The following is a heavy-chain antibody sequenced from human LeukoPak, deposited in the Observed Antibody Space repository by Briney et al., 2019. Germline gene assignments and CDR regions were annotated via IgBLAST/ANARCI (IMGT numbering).Heavy chain of an antibody. CDR3: ARVLMVRGVFDAFDI. D-gene: IGHD3-10*01. V-gene: IGHV5-51*01. CDR2: IYPGDSDT. CDR1: GYSFTSYW. J-gene: IGHJ3*02. Sequence: GESLKISCKGSGYSFTSYWIGWVRQMPGKGLGWMGIIYPGDSDTRYSPSFQGQVTISADKSISTAYLQWSSLKASDTAMYYCARVLMVRGVFDAFDIWGQGTMVTVSS.